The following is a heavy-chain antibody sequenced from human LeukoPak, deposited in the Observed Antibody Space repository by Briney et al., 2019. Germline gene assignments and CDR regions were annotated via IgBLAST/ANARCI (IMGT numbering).Heavy chain of an antibody. Sequence: GGSLRLSCAASGFTFSDYSMNWVRQAPGKGLEWVASISSSSPYIYYTDSVKGRFTISRDNAKNSLYLQMNSLRAEDTAVYYCARGTDYYGSGSYIYWGQGTLVTVSS. D-gene: IGHD3-10*01. CDR1: GFTFSDYS. V-gene: IGHV3-21*01. J-gene: IGHJ4*02. CDR2: ISSSSPYI. CDR3: ARGTDYYGSGSYIY.